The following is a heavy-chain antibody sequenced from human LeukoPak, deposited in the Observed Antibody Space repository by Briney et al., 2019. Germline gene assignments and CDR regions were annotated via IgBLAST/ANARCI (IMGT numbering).Heavy chain of an antibody. J-gene: IGHJ5*02. Sequence: GGSPRLSCAASGFTFDDYAMHWVRQAPGRGLEWVSSISGDGGSTYYVDSVKGRFTISRDNSKNSLYLQMNSLRTEDTALYYCAKDVTGYSSSWYSWFDPWGQGTLVTVSS. D-gene: IGHD6-13*01. CDR1: GFTFDDYA. CDR2: ISGDGGST. CDR3: AKDVTGYSSSWYSWFDP. V-gene: IGHV3-43*02.